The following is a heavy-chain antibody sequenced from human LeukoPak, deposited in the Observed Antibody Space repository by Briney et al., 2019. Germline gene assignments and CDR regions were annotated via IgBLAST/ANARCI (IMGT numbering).Heavy chain of an antibody. Sequence: SEALSLTCAVSGGSITGHYWNWIRQTPGMRLEWIGYTSYSRTTIYNSYFKGRATMSIDTSKNQLYLNLTSVTATDTAVYYCAKLGHSDGWYLGAFDIWGQGTTVIVSS. CDR2: TSYSRTT. D-gene: IGHD6-19*01. V-gene: IGHV4-59*08. CDR1: GGSITGHY. J-gene: IGHJ3*02. CDR3: AKLGHSDGWYLGAFDI.